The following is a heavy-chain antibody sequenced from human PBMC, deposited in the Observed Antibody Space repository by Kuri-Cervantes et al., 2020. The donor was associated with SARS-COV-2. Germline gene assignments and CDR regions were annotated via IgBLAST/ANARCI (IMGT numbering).Heavy chain of an antibody. CDR2: INSDGSST. Sequence: GESLKISCAASGFTFSSYWMHWVRQAPGKGLVWVSRINSDGSSTSYADSVKGRFTISRDNAKNTLYLQMNSLRAEDTAVYYCARDFVPYGSGILNYGMDVWGQGTTVTVSS. CDR3: ARDFVPYGSGILNYGMDV. D-gene: IGHD3-10*01. V-gene: IGHV3-74*01. J-gene: IGHJ6*02. CDR1: GFTFSSYW.